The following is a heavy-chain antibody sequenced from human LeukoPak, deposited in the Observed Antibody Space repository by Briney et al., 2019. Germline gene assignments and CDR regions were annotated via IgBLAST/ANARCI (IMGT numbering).Heavy chain of an antibody. V-gene: IGHV3-23*01. CDR2: ISGSGGST. CDR1: GFTFSSYA. J-gene: IGHJ4*02. D-gene: IGHD3-3*01. Sequence: GGSLRLSCAASGFTFSSYAMSWVRQAPGKGLEWVSAISGSGGSTYYADSVKGRFTISRDNSKNTLYLQMNSLRAEDTAVYYCARSKARFLEWLKNYFDYWGQGTLVTVSS. CDR3: ARSKARFLEWLKNYFDY.